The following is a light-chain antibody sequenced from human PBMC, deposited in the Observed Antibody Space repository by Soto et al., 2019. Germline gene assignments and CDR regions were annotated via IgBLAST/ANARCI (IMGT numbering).Light chain of an antibody. V-gene: IGKV3-15*01. CDR1: QSVSRN. Sequence: EVVLTQSPATLSVSPGDRATLSCRASQSVSRNLAWYQQTPGQAPRLLIYGASTRSTGGPARFSGSGSATEFTLSISSLQSKAVAVYYCQPYGDWPPETFGQGTKLEI. CDR2: GAS. CDR3: QPYGDWPPET. J-gene: IGKJ2*01.